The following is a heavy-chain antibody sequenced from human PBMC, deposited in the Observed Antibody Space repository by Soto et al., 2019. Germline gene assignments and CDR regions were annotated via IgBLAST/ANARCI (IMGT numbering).Heavy chain of an antibody. D-gene: IGHD6-6*01. CDR3: ARAPTRIAALVYYYYYMDV. J-gene: IGHJ6*03. Sequence: ASVKVSCKASGYTFTSYGISWVRQAPGQGLEWMGWISAYNGNTNYAQKLQGSVTMTTDTSTSTAYMELRSLRSDDTAVDYCARAPTRIAALVYYYYYMDVWGKGTTVTVSS. CDR1: GYTFTSYG. CDR2: ISAYNGNT. V-gene: IGHV1-18*01.